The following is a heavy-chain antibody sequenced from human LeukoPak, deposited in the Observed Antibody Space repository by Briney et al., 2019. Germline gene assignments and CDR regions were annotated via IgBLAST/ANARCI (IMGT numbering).Heavy chain of an antibody. CDR1: GGSFSGYY. CDR3: ARAKAAAGPAGDWFDP. CDR2: INHSGST. D-gene: IGHD6-13*01. J-gene: IGHJ5*02. Sequence: SETLSLTCAVYGGSFSGYYWSWIRQPPGKGLEWIGEINHSGSTNYNPSLKSRVTISVDTSKNQFSLKLSSVTAADTAVYYCARAKAAAGPAGDWFDPWGQGTLVTVSS. V-gene: IGHV4-34*01.